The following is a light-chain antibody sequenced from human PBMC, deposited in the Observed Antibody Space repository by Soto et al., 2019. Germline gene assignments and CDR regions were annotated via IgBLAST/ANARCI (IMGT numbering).Light chain of an antibody. CDR3: CSYTGSYSLV. J-gene: IGLJ2*01. CDR2: DVT. Sequence: QSALTQPRSVSGSPGQSVTISCTGTSSDMGGHDFVSWHQHHPGKAPKVIIYDVTKRPSGVPDRFSGSKSGNTASLTISGLQAEDEADYHCCSYTGSYSLVFGGGTKVTVL. CDR1: SSDMGGHDF. V-gene: IGLV2-11*01.